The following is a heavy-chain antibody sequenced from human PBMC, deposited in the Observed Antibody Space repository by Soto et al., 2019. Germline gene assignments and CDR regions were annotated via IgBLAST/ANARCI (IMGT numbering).Heavy chain of an antibody. V-gene: IGHV4-34*01. D-gene: IGHD3-10*01. CDR3: ASGVTVRGGY. CDR1: GGSFSGYY. CDR2: INHSGST. Sequence: SETLSLTCAVYGGSFSGYYWSWIRQPPGKGLEWIGEINHSGSTNYNPSLKSRVTISVDTSKNQFSLKLSSVTAADTAVYYCASGVTVRGGYSGQGTLVPVSS. J-gene: IGHJ4*02.